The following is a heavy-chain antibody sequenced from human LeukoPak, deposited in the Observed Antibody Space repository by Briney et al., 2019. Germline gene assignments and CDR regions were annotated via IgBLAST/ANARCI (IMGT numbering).Heavy chain of an antibody. V-gene: IGHV4-30-4*08. CDR3: ARDRGDPIATEQLFDY. CDR1: GGSISSGDYY. CDR2: IYYSGST. J-gene: IGHJ4*02. D-gene: IGHD5-18*01. Sequence: PSQTLSLTCTVSGGSISSGDYYWSWIRQPPGKGLEWIGYIYYSGSTYYNPSLKSRVTISVDTSKNQFSLKLSSVTAAYTAVYYCARDRGDPIATEQLFDYWGQGTLVTVSS.